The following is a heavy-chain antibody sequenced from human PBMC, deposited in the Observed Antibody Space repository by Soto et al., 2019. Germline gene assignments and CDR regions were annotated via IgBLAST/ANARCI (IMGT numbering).Heavy chain of an antibody. Sequence: QVQLVESGGGVVQPGRSLRLSCAASGFTFSSYGMHWVRQAPGKGLEWVAVISYDGSNKYYADSVKGRFTISRDNSKNTLYLQMNSLRAEDTAVYYCAKDVAAAATSGGYWGQGTLVTVSS. CDR1: GFTFSSYG. D-gene: IGHD6-13*01. J-gene: IGHJ4*02. CDR2: ISYDGSNK. V-gene: IGHV3-30*18. CDR3: AKDVAAAATSGGY.